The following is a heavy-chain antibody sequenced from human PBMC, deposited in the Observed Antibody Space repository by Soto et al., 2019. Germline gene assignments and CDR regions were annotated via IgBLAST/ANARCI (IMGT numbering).Heavy chain of an antibody. Sequence: QLQLQESGPGLVKLSETLSLICSVSGGPISSSGHFWAWIRQPPGRGLEWLATIYYTGTTYYNPSLKSRLTISMDTSKDQFSLDLTSMTAADTALYFCARRVYSGSGRDYFDRWGQGSLVTVSS. V-gene: IGHV4-39*01. D-gene: IGHD1-26*01. CDR2: IYYTGTT. CDR1: GGPISSSGHF. J-gene: IGHJ4*02. CDR3: ARRVYSGSGRDYFDR.